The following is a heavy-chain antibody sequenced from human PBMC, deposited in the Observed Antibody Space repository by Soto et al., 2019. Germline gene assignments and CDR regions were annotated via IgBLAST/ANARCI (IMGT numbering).Heavy chain of an antibody. J-gene: IGHJ4*02. CDR2: LYHIGTT. Sequence: XETLSLTSTVADSSIVTSYYWGWIRQPPGGGLEWIGSLYHIGTTYYNPSLRSRATISVDTSKNQFFLQLTSLTAADTAVYYCARVGAMAPEFHFDYWGPGTLVTVSS. D-gene: IGHD6-19*01. V-gene: IGHV4-38-2*02. CDR1: DSSIVTSYY. CDR3: ARVGAMAPEFHFDY.